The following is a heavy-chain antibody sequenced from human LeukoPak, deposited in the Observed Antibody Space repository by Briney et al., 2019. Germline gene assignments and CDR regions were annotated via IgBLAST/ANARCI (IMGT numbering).Heavy chain of an antibody. CDR3: AREDGDYAYYYYGMDV. Sequence: KPSETLSLTCEVYGESFSDYYWSWIRQPPGKGLEWIGDISRDGSANYNPSLKSRVTISIDTPKNQFSLKLRSVTAADTAVYYCAREDGDYAYYYYGMDVWGQGTTVTVSS. V-gene: IGHV4-34*01. D-gene: IGHD4-17*01. J-gene: IGHJ6*02. CDR2: ISRDGSA. CDR1: GESFSDYY.